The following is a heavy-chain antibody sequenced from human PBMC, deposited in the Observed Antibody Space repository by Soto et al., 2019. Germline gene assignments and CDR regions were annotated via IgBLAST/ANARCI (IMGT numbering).Heavy chain of an antibody. V-gene: IGHV3-7*01. CDR1: GFTFSSYW. J-gene: IGHJ4*02. CDR3: ARPLVDTWIQLWAY. D-gene: IGHD5-18*01. CDR2: IKQDGSEK. Sequence: PGGSLRLSCAASGFTFSSYWMSWVRQAPGKGLEWVANIKQDGSEKYYVDSVKGRFTISRDNAKNSLYLQMNSLRAEDTAVYYCARPLVDTWIQLWAYWGQGTLVTVSS.